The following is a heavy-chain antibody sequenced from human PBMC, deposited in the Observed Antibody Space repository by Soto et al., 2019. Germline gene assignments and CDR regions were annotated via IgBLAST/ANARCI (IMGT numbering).Heavy chain of an antibody. V-gene: IGHV3-64*01. CDR1: GFTFSSYA. Sequence: EVQLVESGGGLVQPGGSLRLSCAASGFTFSSYAMHWVRQAPGKGLEYVSAISSNGGSTYYANSVKGRFTISRDHSKNTLYLQMGSLRAEDMAVYYCARGYSSSSGPGAFDIWGQGTMVTVSS. J-gene: IGHJ3*02. CDR3: ARGYSSSSGPGAFDI. D-gene: IGHD6-6*01. CDR2: ISSNGGST.